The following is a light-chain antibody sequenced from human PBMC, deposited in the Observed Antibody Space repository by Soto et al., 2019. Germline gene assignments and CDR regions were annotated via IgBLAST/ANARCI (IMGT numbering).Light chain of an antibody. J-gene: IGKJ1*01. CDR3: QQYGPSPT. Sequence: EIVMTQSPATLSVSPGERATLSCRASQSVNINLAWFQQKPGQAPRLLIYDASNRATGIPARFSGSGSGTDFTLTISSLEPEDFAVYFCQQYGPSPTFGQGTKVDIK. CDR2: DAS. V-gene: IGKV3D-15*02. CDR1: QSVNIN.